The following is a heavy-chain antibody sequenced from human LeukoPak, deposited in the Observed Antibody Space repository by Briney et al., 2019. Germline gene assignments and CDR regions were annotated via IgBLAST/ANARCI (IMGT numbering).Heavy chain of an antibody. CDR1: GFTVSSYW. V-gene: IGHV3-7*01. CDR2: IKQDGSEK. D-gene: IGHD6-19*01. Sequence: GGSLRLSCAAAGFTVSSYWMRWVRQAPGKGLEWVANIKQDGSEKYYVDSVKGRFTISRDNAKNSLYLQMNSLRAEDTAVYYCTILAVAGGEVFDYWGQGTLVTVSS. CDR3: TILAVAGGEVFDY. J-gene: IGHJ4*02.